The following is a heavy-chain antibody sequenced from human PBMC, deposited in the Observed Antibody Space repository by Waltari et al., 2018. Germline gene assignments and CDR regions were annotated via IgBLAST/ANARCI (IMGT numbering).Heavy chain of an antibody. Sequence: QVQLVQSGAEVKKPGASVKVSCKVSGYTLTELSMHWVRQAPGKGLEWMGGFDPEDGETIYAQKFQGRVTITADTSTDTAYMELSSLRSEDTAVYYCATEVGTIEAGFDYWGQGTLVTVSS. D-gene: IGHD2-21*02. CDR1: GYTLTELS. CDR3: ATEVGTIEAGFDY. CDR2: FDPEDGET. V-gene: IGHV1-24*01. J-gene: IGHJ4*02.